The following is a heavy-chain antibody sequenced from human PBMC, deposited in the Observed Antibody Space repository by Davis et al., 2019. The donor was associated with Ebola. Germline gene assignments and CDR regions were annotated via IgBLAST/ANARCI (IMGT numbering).Heavy chain of an antibody. CDR3: ARGRSAGIDY. CDR1: GGSFRGNY. V-gene: IGHV4-34*01. Sequence: SETLSPTCAVQGGSFRGNYWSGIRQPPGKGLEWIGEINHSGSTNYNPSLKSRVTISVDTSKNQFSLKLSSVTAADTGVYYCARGRSAGIDYWGQGTLVTVSS. CDR2: INHSGST. J-gene: IGHJ4*02.